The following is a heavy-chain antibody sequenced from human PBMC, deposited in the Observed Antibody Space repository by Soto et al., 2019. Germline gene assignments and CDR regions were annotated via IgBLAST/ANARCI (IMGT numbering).Heavy chain of an antibody. Sequence: PGGSLRLSCAGSGFTFSSYDMHWVRQAPGKGLEWVALISYDGSNTYSAASVKGRFTISRDNSKNTLYLQTNSLRPEDTAVYYCVKGRGGSAEFDSWGQGTLVTVSS. CDR1: GFTFSSYD. V-gene: IGHV3-30*18. J-gene: IGHJ4*02. CDR2: ISYDGSNT. D-gene: IGHD3-10*01. CDR3: VKGRGGSAEFDS.